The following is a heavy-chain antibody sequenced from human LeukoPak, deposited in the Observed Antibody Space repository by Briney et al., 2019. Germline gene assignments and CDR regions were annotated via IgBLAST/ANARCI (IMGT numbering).Heavy chain of an antibody. CDR1: GGSISISSYY. D-gene: IGHD3-22*01. CDR2: IYYSGST. CDR3: ARELDYYDSSGHPTSYYYGMDV. Sequence: PSETLSLTCTVSGGSISISSYYWGWIRQPPGKGLEWIGSIYYSGSTYYNPSLKSRVTISVDTSKNQFSLKLSSVTAADTAVYYCARELDYYDSSGHPTSYYYGMDVWGQGTTVTVSS. V-gene: IGHV4-39*02. J-gene: IGHJ6*02.